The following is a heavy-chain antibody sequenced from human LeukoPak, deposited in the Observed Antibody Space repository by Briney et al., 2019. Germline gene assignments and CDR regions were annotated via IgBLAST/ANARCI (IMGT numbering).Heavy chain of an antibody. CDR2: IYYSGST. D-gene: IGHD5-18*01. CDR1: GGSISSSSYY. Sequence: SETLSLSCTVSGGSISSSSYYWGWIRHPPGKGLEWIGSIYYSGSTYYNPTLKIRVTISVDTSKNQFSLKLSSVTAADTAVYYCARPSRGAMAFDYWGQGTLVTVSS. J-gene: IGHJ4*02. V-gene: IGHV4-39*01. CDR3: ARPSRGAMAFDY.